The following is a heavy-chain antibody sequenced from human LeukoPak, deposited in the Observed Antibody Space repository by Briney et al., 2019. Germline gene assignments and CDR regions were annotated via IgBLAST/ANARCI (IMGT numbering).Heavy chain of an antibody. J-gene: IGHJ4*02. CDR1: GYTFTSYG. D-gene: IGHD3-22*01. Sequence: GASVKVSCKASGYTFTSYGISWVRQAPGQGLEWMGWISAYNGNTNYAQKLQGRVTMTTDTSTSTAYMELRSLRSDDTAVYYCARDPISYYYDSSGTLDYRGQGTLVTVSS. V-gene: IGHV1-18*01. CDR2: ISAYNGNT. CDR3: ARDPISYYYDSSGTLDY.